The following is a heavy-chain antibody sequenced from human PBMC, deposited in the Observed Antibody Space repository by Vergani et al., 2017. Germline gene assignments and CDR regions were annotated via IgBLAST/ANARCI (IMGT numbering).Heavy chain of an antibody. D-gene: IGHD3-22*01. CDR1: GGSISSYY. Sequence: QVQLQESGPGLVKPSETLSLTCTVSGGSISSYYWSWIRQPPGKGLEWIGYIYYSGSTNYHPSLKSRVTISVDTSKNQFSLKLSSVTASDTAVYYCASGKYYDSSGYYSFYWYFDLWGRGTLVTVSS. V-gene: IGHV4-59*01. CDR2: IYYSGST. J-gene: IGHJ2*01. CDR3: ASGKYYDSSGYYSFYWYFDL.